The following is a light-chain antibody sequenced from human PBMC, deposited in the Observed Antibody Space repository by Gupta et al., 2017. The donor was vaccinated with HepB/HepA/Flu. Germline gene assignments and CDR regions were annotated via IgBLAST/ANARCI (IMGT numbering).Light chain of an antibody. CDR3: QQSYSSFT. Sequence: DIQMTQSPSFLSASVGDRVTITCRASQGISRYLNWYQQKPGKAPKVLIYGASSLQSGVPSRFSGSGSGTDFTLTISSLQPEDFATYYFQQSYSSFTFGGGTKVEI. CDR1: QGISRY. V-gene: IGKV1-39*01. CDR2: GAS. J-gene: IGKJ4*01.